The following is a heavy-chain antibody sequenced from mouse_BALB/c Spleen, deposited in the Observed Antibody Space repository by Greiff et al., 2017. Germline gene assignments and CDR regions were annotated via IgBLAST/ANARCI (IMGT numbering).Heavy chain of an antibody. J-gene: IGHJ4*01. CDR1: GFTFSSFG. CDR2: ISSGSSTI. Sequence: EVKLVESGGGLVQPGGSRKLSCAASGFTFSSFGMHWVRQAPEKGLEWVAYISSGSSTIYYADTVKGRFTISRDNPKNTLFLQMTSLRSEDTAMYYCARSSYGYDRYYAMDYWGQGTSVTVSS. CDR3: ARSSYGYDRYYAMDY. V-gene: IGHV5-17*02. D-gene: IGHD2-2*01.